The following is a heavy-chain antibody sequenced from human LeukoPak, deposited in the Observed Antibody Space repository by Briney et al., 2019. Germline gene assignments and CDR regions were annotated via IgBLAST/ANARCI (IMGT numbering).Heavy chain of an antibody. J-gene: IGHJ4*02. CDR3: ARANRYDLYFDY. D-gene: IGHD5-12*01. CDR1: GGYISSFY. V-gene: IGHV4-59*01. CDR2: IYYSGSS. Sequence: SETLSLTCTVSGGYISSFYWSWIRQPPGKGLEWIGYIYYSGSSNYNPSLESRVTISVDTSKNQVSLKLSSVTAADTAVYYCARANRYDLYFDYWGQGTLVTVSS.